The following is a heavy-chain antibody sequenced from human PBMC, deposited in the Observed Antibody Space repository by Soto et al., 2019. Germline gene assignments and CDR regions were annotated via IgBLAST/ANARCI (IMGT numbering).Heavy chain of an antibody. CDR1: GFTFSSYG. CDR2: IWYDGSNK. CDR3: ARGVYSSSSLLGHQFIYYFDY. V-gene: IGHV3-33*01. J-gene: IGHJ4*02. D-gene: IGHD6-6*01. Sequence: GSLRLSCAASGFTFSSYGMHWVRQAPGKGLEWVAVIWYDGSNKYYADSVKGRFTISRDNSKNTLYLQMNSLRAEDTAVYYCARGVYSSSSLLGHQFIYYFDYWGQGTLVTVSS.